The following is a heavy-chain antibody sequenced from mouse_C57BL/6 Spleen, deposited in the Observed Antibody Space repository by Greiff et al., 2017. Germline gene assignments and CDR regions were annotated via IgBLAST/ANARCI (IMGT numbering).Heavy chain of an antibody. CDR1: GFSLTSYA. J-gene: IGHJ4*01. Sequence: VHLVESGPGLVAPSQSLSITCTVSGFSLTSYAISWVRQPPGKGLEWLGVIWTGGGTNYNSALKSRLSISKDNSKSQVFLKMNSLQTDDTARYYCASTTVVAPYAMDYWGQGTSVTVSS. CDR2: IWTGGGT. CDR3: ASTTVVAPYAMDY. V-gene: IGHV2-9-1*01. D-gene: IGHD1-1*01.